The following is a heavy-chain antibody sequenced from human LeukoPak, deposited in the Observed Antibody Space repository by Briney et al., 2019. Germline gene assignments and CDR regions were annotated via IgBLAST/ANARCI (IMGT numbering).Heavy chain of an antibody. Sequence: TGGSLRLSCAASGFTFDDYGMSWVRQAPGKGLEWVSGINWNGGSTGYADSVKGRFTISRDNAKNSLYLQMNSLRAEDTALYYCARDFMMRTSPYYYYYYMDVWGKGTTVTVSS. D-gene: IGHD3-16*01. J-gene: IGHJ6*03. CDR3: ARDFMMRTSPYYYYYYMDV. V-gene: IGHV3-20*04. CDR1: GFTFDDYG. CDR2: INWNGGST.